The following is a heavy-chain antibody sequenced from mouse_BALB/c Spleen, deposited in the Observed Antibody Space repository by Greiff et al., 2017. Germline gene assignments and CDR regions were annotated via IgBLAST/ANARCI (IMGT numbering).Heavy chain of an antibody. Sequence: EVKVEESGGGLVQPGGSRKLSCAASGFTFSSFGMHWVRQAPEKGLEWVAYISSGSSTIYYADTVKGRFTISRDNPKNTLFLQMTSLRSEDTAMYYCARGGDPYAMDYWGQGTSVTVSS. V-gene: IGHV5-17*02. D-gene: IGHD3-3*01. CDR2: ISSGSSTI. CDR1: GFTFSSFG. CDR3: ARGGDPYAMDY. J-gene: IGHJ4*01.